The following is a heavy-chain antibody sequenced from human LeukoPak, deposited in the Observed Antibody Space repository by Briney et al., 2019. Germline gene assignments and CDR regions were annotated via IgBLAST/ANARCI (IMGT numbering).Heavy chain of an antibody. J-gene: IGHJ4*02. Sequence: PGGSLRLSCAASGFTFSSYAMGWVRQAPGKGLEWVSTISSSGGRTYYADSVKGHFTISRDDSKNSLYLQMNSLRAEDTAVYYCARAEGADYWGQGTLVTVSS. V-gene: IGHV3-23*01. CDR1: GFTFSSYA. CDR2: ISSSGGRT. CDR3: ARAEGADY.